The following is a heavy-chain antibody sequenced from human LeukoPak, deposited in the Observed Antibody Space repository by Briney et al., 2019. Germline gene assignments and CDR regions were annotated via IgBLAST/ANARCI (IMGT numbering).Heavy chain of an antibody. J-gene: IGHJ4*02. D-gene: IGHD3-9*01. CDR2: IYSNGNT. Sequence: NPSETLSLTCTVSGGSISNYYWNWLRQPAGKGLEWIGRIYSNGNTNYNPSLTSRVTMSLDTSKNQVSLKVYSMTAADTAVYFCARGGWADWFPCDYWGQGTLVTVSS. CDR3: ARGGWADWFPCDY. CDR1: GGSISNYY. V-gene: IGHV4-4*07.